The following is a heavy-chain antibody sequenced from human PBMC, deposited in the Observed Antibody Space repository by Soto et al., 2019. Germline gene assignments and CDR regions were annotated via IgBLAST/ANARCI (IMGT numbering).Heavy chain of an antibody. D-gene: IGHD3-16*01. V-gene: IGHV6-1*01. CDR1: GDSVSSNSAA. CDR2: TYYRSKWYN. J-gene: IGHJ5*02. Sequence: QVQLQQSGPGLVKPSQTLSLTCAISGDSVSSNSAAWNWIRQSPSRGLEWLGRTYYRSKWYNDYGIAVNSKDPITRDTSKPKYPLKMNLDTHRARVRDDYEGGYDYGSDGHENCFAPWGQGTLVTVSS. CDR3: EGGYDYGSDGHENCFAP.